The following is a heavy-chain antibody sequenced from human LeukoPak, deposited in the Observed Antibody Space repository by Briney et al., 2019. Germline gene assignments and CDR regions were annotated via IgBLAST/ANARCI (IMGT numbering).Heavy chain of an antibody. J-gene: IGHJ5*02. CDR3: ATAYCSSTSCPT. Sequence: GGSLSLSCAASGFTFSSYAMSWVRQAPGKGLEWVSSINDSGDSTYYADSVKGRFTTSRDNSKNTLYLLMNNLRAEDTAIFYCATAYCSSTSCPTWGQGTLVTVSS. V-gene: IGHV3-23*01. CDR2: INDSGDST. D-gene: IGHD2-2*01. CDR1: GFTFSSYA.